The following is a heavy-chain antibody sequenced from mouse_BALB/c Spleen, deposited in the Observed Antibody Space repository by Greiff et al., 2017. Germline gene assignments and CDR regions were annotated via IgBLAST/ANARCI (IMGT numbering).Heavy chain of an antibody. Sequence: VQLQQSGAELVRPGSSVKISCKASGYAFSSYWMNWVKQRPGQGLEWIGQIYPGDGDTNYNGKFKGKATLTADKSSSTAYMQLSSLTSEDSAVYFCAKAYGNYASWFAYWGQGTLVTVSA. CDR2: IYPGDGDT. CDR1: GYAFSSYW. CDR3: AKAYGNYASWFAY. J-gene: IGHJ3*01. V-gene: IGHV1-80*01. D-gene: IGHD2-1*01.